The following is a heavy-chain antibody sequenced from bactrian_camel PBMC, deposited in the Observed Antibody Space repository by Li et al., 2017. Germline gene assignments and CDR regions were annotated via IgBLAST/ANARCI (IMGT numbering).Heavy chain of an antibody. J-gene: IGHJ4*01. CDR1: GFTFSSYA. CDR2: IGSDARI. Sequence: VQLVESGGGLVQPGGSLRLSCVASGFTFSSYAMFWVRQAPGKEREGVAAIGSDARIRYADSVKGRFTISQDNAKNTLYLQMNSLKTEDTAVYYCAATDGWVPSSLGQGTQVTVS. V-gene: IGHV3S67*01. D-gene: IGHD5*01.